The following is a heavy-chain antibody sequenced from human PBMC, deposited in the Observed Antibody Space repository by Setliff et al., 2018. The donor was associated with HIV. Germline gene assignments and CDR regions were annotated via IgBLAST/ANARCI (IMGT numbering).Heavy chain of an antibody. CDR3: ARDQDTADDAFDI. V-gene: IGHV3-48*01. D-gene: IGHD5-18*01. CDR2: ISSSSDTI. CDR1: GFTFSYYS. Sequence: PGGSLRLSCAASGFTFSYYSMNWVRQAPGKGLEWVSYISSSSDTIYYADSVKGRFTISRDNAKNSLYLQMNSLRAEDTALYYCARDQDTADDAFDIWGQGTMVTVSS. J-gene: IGHJ3*02.